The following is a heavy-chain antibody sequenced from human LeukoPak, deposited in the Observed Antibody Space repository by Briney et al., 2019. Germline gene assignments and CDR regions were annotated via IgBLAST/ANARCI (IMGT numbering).Heavy chain of an antibody. J-gene: IGHJ2*01. D-gene: IGHD4-17*01. V-gene: IGHV4-59*01. CDR2: IYYSGST. CDR3: ARGGQYYGDYWYFDL. CDR1: GGSISSYY. Sequence: SETLSLTCTVSGGSISSYYWSWIRQPPGMGLEWIGYIYYSGSTNYNPSLKSRVTISVDTSKNQFSLKLSSVTAADTAVYYCARGGQYYGDYWYFDLWGRGTLVTVSS.